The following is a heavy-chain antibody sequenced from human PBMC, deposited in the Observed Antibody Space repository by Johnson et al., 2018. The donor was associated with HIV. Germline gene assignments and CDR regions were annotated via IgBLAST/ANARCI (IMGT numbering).Heavy chain of an antibody. Sequence: VQLVESGGGVVQPGRSLRLSCAASGFTFSSYDMHWVRQAPGKGLEYVSAISSNGGSTYYANSVKGRFTISRDNSKNTLYLQMKRLRVEDTAVYYCARDDLDNSGHLMAFDMWGQGTMVTVSS. CDR3: ARDDLDNSGHLMAFDM. D-gene: IGHD1-26*01. CDR1: GFTFSSYD. V-gene: IGHV3-64*01. CDR2: ISSNGGST. J-gene: IGHJ3*02.